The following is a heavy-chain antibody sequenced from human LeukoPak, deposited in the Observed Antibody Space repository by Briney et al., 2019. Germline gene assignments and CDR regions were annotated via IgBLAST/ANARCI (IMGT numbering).Heavy chain of an antibody. J-gene: IGHJ6*02. CDR1: GGSISSSSYY. CDR3: ASPQVSSSWYVPLGYYYYGMDV. CDR2: IYYSGST. Sequence: SETLSLTCTVSGGSISSSSYYWGWIRQPPGKGLEWIGSIYYSGSTYYNPSLKSRVTISVDTSKNQFSLKLSSVTAADTAVYYCASPQVSSSWYVPLGYYYYGMDVWGQGTTVTVSS. D-gene: IGHD6-13*01. V-gene: IGHV4-39*01.